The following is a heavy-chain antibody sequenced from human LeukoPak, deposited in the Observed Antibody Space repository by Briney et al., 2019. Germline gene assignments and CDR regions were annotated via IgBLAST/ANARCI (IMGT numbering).Heavy chain of an antibody. D-gene: IGHD3-22*01. CDR3: ATPLDYYDRSDSHQGGD. J-gene: IGHJ1*01. Sequence: GGSLRLSCAASGFTFSSYAMSWVRQAPGKGLEWVSVISGSGGSTYYADSVKGRFTISRDNSKNTLYLQMNSLRAEDTAVYYCATPLDYYDRSDSHQGGDWGQGTLVTVSS. CDR2: ISGSGGST. CDR1: GFTFSSYA. V-gene: IGHV3-23*01.